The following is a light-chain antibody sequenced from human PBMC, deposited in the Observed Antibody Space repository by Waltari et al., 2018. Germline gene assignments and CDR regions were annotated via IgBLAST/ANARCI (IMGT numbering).Light chain of an antibody. CDR2: GAS. CDR3: QQYNKWPRT. CDR1: QSVGSN. Sequence: EIVMTQSPVTLSVSPGARATLSCRASQSVGSNLAWYQQKPGQAPSLLIYGASTRANGIPGRFSGSGSGTEFTLTLSSLQSEDFAVYYCQQYNKWPRTFGQGTKVEIK. V-gene: IGKV3-15*01. J-gene: IGKJ1*01.